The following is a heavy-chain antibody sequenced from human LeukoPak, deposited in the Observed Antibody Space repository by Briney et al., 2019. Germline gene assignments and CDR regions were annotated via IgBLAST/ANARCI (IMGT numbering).Heavy chain of an antibody. Sequence: SQTLSLTCAISGDSVSSNSAACTWIRQSASRVLEWLGRTYYRYKWYNDYAASVKSRIPIHPDTSKNQLSLRLNSVTPEDTAIYYCARIAAGAANNFDYWGQGTLVTVSS. CDR3: ARIAAGAANNFDY. V-gene: IGHV6-1*01. CDR2: TYYRYKWYN. CDR1: GDSVSSNSAA. J-gene: IGHJ4*02. D-gene: IGHD4/OR15-4a*01.